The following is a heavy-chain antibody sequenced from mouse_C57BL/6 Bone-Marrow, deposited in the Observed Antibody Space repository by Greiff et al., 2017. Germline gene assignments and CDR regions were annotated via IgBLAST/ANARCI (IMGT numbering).Heavy chain of an antibody. CDR2: IYPGDGDT. J-gene: IGHJ4*01. V-gene: IGHV1-82*01. Sequence: QVQLQQSGPELVKPGASVKISCKASGYAFSSSWMNWVKQRPGKGLEWIGRIYPGDGDTNYNGKFKGKATLTADKSSSTAYMQLSSLTSEDSAVYFCASLYYYGSSSGYAMDDWGQGTSVTVSS. CDR1: GYAFSSSW. D-gene: IGHD1-1*01. CDR3: ASLYYYGSSSGYAMDD.